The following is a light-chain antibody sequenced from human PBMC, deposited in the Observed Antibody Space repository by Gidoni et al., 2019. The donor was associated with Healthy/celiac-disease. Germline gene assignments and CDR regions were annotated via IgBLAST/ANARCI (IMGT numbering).Light chain of an antibody. V-gene: IGKV4-1*01. CDR3: QQYYSTPYT. CDR2: WAS. J-gene: IGKJ2*01. CDR1: QSVLYSSNNKNY. Sequence: DSVMTQAPDSQAVSLGARATINCKSSQSVLYSSNNKNYLAWYQQKPGQPPKLLIYWASTRESGVPDRFSGSGSGTDFTLTISSLQAEDVAVYYCQQYYSTPYTFGQGTKLEIK.